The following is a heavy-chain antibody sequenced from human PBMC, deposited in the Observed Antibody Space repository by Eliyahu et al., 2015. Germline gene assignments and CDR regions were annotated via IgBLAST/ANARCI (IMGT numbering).Heavy chain of an antibody. Sequence: EVQLVNSGGGLVQPGGSLRLSCAVSGLTFSNYWMSWVRQAPGKGLEWVANXKEDGSEKYYVDSVKGRFTISRDNVKNSLYLQMNSLRAEDTAVYYCARETINMLRGSFDYWGQGTLVTVSS. CDR1: GLTFSNYW. D-gene: IGHD3-10*01. J-gene: IGHJ4*02. CDR2: XKEDGSEK. V-gene: IGHV3-7*01. CDR3: ARETINMLRGSFDY.